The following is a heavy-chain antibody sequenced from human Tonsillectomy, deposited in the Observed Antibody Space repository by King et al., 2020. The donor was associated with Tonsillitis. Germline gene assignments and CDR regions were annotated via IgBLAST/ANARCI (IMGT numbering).Heavy chain of an antibody. Sequence: QLQESGPGLVKPSETLSLTCTVSDDSISSYYWSWIRQPPGKGLEWIGYIYYTGSTNYNPSLKSRVTISIDTSKNQFSLKLSSVTAADTAVYYYASSGLSDYYFDYWGQGTLVTVSS. J-gene: IGHJ4*02. V-gene: IGHV4-59*08. CDR3: ASSGLSDYYFDY. CDR1: DDSISSYY. CDR2: IYYTGST. D-gene: IGHD5-12*01.